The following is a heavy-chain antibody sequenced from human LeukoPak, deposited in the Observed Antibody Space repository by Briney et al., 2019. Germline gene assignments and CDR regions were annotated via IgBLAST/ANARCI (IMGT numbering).Heavy chain of an antibody. D-gene: IGHD2-2*03. V-gene: IGHV3-49*03. CDR1: GFTFGDYA. J-gene: IGHJ5*02. CDR2: IRSKAYGGTT. Sequence: GGSLRLSCTASGFTFGDYAMSWFRQAPGKGLEWVGFIRSKAYGGTTEYAASVKGRFTISRDDSKSIAYLQMNSLKTEDKAVYYCTRVLDIVVVPAAYLNWFDPWGQGTLVTVSS. CDR3: TRVLDIVVVPAAYLNWFDP.